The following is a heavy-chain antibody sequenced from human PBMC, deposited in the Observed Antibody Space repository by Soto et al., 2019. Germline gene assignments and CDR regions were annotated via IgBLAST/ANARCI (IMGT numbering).Heavy chain of an antibody. CDR3: ARPKTIGAAAGKGWFDP. V-gene: IGHV4-39*01. J-gene: IGHJ5*02. CDR1: GGSISSSSYF. CDR2: IHYSGST. D-gene: IGHD6-13*01. Sequence: SETLSLTCSVSGGSISSSSYFWGWIRQPPGKGLEWIGNIHYSGSTSYNSSLKSRVTISVDTSKNQFSLKLSSVTAADTAVYYCARPKTIGAAAGKGWFDPWGQGTLVTVSS.